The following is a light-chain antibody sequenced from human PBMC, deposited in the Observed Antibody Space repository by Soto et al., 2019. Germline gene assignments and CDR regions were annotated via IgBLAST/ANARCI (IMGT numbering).Light chain of an antibody. V-gene: IGKV1-33*01. J-gene: IGKJ5*01. Sequence: DIQMTQSPSSLSASVGDRVTITCQASQDISNYLNWYQQKPGKVPKLLIYGASNLETGVPSRFSGSGSGTDFTFTICSLQPEDIATYYCQQFDNFPRAISFGQGTQLELK. CDR2: GAS. CDR1: QDISNY. CDR3: QQFDNFPRAIS.